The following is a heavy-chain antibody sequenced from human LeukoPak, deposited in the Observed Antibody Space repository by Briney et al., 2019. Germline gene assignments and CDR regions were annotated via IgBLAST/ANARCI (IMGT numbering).Heavy chain of an antibody. V-gene: IGHV3-48*03. CDR1: GFTFSSYE. J-gene: IGHJ5*02. Sequence: PGGSLRLSCAASGFTFSSYEMNWVRQAHGKGLERVSYISSSGNTKDYADSVRGRFTISRDNAKNSLFLQMNSLRAEDTAVYYCAREDGDFERWFDPWGQGTLVTVSS. CDR3: AREDGDFERWFDP. CDR2: ISSSGNTK. D-gene: IGHD4-17*01.